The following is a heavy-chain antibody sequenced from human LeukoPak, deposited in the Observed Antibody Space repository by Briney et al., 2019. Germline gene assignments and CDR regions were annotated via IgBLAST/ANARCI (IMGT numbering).Heavy chain of an antibody. Sequence: GGSLRLSCAASGFTFNSYWMTWVRQAPGKGLEWVANIKQDGSEKYYVDSVKGRFTIAGDNAMNSLYLQMNSLRAEDTAVYFCARDRRGPFDYWGQGTLVTVSS. CDR2: IKQDGSEK. J-gene: IGHJ4*02. V-gene: IGHV3-7*03. CDR1: GFTFNSYW. D-gene: IGHD3-10*01. CDR3: ARDRRGPFDY.